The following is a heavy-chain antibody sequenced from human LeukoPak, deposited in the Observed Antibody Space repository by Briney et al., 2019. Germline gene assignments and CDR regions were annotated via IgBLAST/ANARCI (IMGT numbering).Heavy chain of an antibody. V-gene: IGHV3-23*01. CDR3: AKTGFYGSTWYFTAFDI. CDR1: GFTFSNFG. J-gene: IGHJ3*02. Sequence: GGSLRLSCAASGFTFSNFGMSWVRQAPGKGLEWVSAVSGRGESAHYADSVRGRFTISRDNSKNTLYLQMNNLRDEDTAVYHCAKTGFYGSTWYFTAFDIWGLGTMVTVSS. D-gene: IGHD6-13*01. CDR2: VSGRGESA.